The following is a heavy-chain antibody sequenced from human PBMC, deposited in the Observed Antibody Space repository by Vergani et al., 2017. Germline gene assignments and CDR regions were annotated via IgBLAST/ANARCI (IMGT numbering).Heavy chain of an antibody. V-gene: IGHV4-31*03. CDR3: ARRKWELEEGGYYYMDV. Sequence: QVQLQESGPGLVKPSQTLSLTCTVSGGSISRGGYYWSWIRQHPGKGLEWIWYLYYSGSTYYNPSLKSRVTISVDTSKNQFSLKLSSVTAADTAVYYCARRKWELEEGGYYYMDVWGKGTTVTVSS. J-gene: IGHJ6*03. D-gene: IGHD1-26*01. CDR2: LYYSGST. CDR1: GGSISRGGYY.